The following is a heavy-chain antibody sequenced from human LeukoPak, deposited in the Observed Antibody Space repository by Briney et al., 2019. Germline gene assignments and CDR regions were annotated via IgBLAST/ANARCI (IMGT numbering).Heavy chain of an antibody. CDR1: GFTFSSYS. Sequence: GGSLRLSCAASGFTFSSYSMNWVRQAPGKGLEWVSSISSSSSYIYYADLVKGRFTISRDNAKNSLYLQMNSLRAEDTAVYYCASRGYGSDNYYYYYYMDVWGKGTTVTVSS. V-gene: IGHV3-21*01. CDR2: ISSSSSYI. J-gene: IGHJ6*03. CDR3: ASRGYGSDNYYYYYYMDV. D-gene: IGHD3-10*01.